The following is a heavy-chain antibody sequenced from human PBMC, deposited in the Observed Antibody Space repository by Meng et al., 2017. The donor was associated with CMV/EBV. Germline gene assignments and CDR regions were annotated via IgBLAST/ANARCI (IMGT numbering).Heavy chain of an antibody. V-gene: IGHV4-31*03. J-gene: IGHJ4*02. CDR2: SHYSGSA. CDR1: GGSIRSGGYY. Sequence: CTVAGGSIRSGGYYWSWIRQHPGKGLEWIGNSHYSGSAYYNPSLKSRLTISVDTSKNQLSLKLSSVTAADTAVYYCARGVGYGDQFDYWGQGTLVTVS. D-gene: IGHD4-17*01. CDR3: ARGVGYGDQFDY.